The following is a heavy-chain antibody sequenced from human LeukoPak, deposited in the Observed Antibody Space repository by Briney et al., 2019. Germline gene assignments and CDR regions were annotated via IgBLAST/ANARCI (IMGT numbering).Heavy chain of an antibody. D-gene: IGHD2-15*01. CDR3: ARVPWCSGGSCYSYLGLFAYMDV. CDR2: ISSNGGST. V-gene: IGHV3-64*01. CDR1: GFTFSSYA. J-gene: IGHJ6*03. Sequence: GGSLRLSCAASGFTFSSYAMHWVRQAPGKGLEYVSAISSNGGSTYYANSVKGRFTISRDNSKNTLYLQMGSLRAEDMAVYYCARVPWCSGGSCYSYLGLFAYMDVWGKGTTVTVSS.